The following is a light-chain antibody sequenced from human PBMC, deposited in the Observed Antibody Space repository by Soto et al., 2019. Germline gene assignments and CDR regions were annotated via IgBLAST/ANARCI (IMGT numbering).Light chain of an antibody. V-gene: IGLV2-14*01. CDR2: EVS. CDR1: SSDVGGYNY. CDR3: SSDTSSSRV. Sequence: QSALTQPASVSGSPGQSITISCTGTSSDVGGYNYVSWYQQHPGKAPKLMIYEVSNRPSGVSNRFSGSKSGNTASLTISGLQAEEEDDYYCSSDTSSSRVFGGGTPLTVL. J-gene: IGLJ3*02.